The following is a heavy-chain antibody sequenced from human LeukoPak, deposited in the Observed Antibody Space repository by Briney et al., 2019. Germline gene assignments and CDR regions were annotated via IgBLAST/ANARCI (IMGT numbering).Heavy chain of an antibody. CDR1: GFSLSTSAMC. CDR2: IDWDDDK. D-gene: IGHD3-10*01. CDR3: ARILVGGVTHAFDI. J-gene: IGHJ3*02. Sequence: SGPTLVNPTQILTLTCTFSGFSLSTSAMCVSWIRQPPGKALEWLARIDWDDDKYYSTSLKTRLTISKDTSKNQVVLTMTNMDPGDTATYYCARILVGGVTHAFDIWGKGTMVPV. V-gene: IGHV2-70*11.